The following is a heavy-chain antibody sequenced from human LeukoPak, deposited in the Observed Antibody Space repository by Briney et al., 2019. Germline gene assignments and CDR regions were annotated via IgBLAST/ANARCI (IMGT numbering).Heavy chain of an antibody. CDR2: IYHSGST. D-gene: IGHD7-27*01. V-gene: IGHV4-30-2*05. J-gene: IGHJ4*02. CDR3: ARNPGALDY. Sequence: SQTLSLTCAVSGGSISSGGYSWSWIRQPPGKGLEWIGYIYHSGSTYYNPSLKSRVTISVDTSKNQFSLKLSSVTAADTAVYYCARNPGALDYWGQGTLVTVSS. CDR1: GGSISSGGYS.